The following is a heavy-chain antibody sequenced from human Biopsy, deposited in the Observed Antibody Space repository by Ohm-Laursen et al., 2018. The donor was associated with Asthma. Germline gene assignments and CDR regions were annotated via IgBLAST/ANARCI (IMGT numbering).Heavy chain of an antibody. V-gene: IGHV3-30*18. CDR2: ISYDGSNK. CDR3: AKDTEGRYDFWSGLSYNYYGMDV. J-gene: IGHJ6*02. D-gene: IGHD3-3*01. Sequence: GQTLSLTCAASGFTFSSYGMYWARQAPGKGLEWVAVISYDGSNKYYADSVKGRFTISRDNSKNTLYLQMNSLRAEDTAVYYCAKDTEGRYDFWSGLSYNYYGMDVWGQGTTVTVSS. CDR1: GFTFSSYG.